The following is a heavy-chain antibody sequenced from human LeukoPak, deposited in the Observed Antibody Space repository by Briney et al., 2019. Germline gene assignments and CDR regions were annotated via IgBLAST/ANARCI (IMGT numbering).Heavy chain of an antibody. J-gene: IGHJ1*01. Sequence: GGSLRLSCAASGFTVSSNYMSWVRQAPGKGLEWVSVMYSGGTTYYADSVKGRFTISRDNSKNMLHLQMNSLRGEDTAVYYCARENYDSSGGRGLQHWGQGTLVTVSS. V-gene: IGHV3-53*01. CDR1: GFTVSSNY. D-gene: IGHD3-22*01. CDR3: ARENYDSSGGRGLQH. CDR2: MYSGGTT.